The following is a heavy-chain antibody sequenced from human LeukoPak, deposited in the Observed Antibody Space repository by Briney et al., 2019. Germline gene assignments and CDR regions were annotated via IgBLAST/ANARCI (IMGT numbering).Heavy chain of an antibody. D-gene: IGHD3-10*01. CDR3: ARGLNTYYYGSGSYYDY. V-gene: IGHV3-48*03. CDR2: ISSSGSTI. CDR1: GFTFSSYE. Sequence: GGSLRLSCAASGFTFSSYEMNWVRQALGKGLEWVSYISSSGSTIYYADSVKGRFTISRDNAKNSLYLQMNSLRAEDTAVYYCARGLNTYYYGSGSYYDYWGQGTLVTVSS. J-gene: IGHJ4*02.